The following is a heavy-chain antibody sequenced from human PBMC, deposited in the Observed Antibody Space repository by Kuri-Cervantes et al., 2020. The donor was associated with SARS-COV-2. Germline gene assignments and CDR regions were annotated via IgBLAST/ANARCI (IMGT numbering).Heavy chain of an antibody. D-gene: IGHD3-10*01. CDR1: GYTFSDYY. J-gene: IGHJ6*02. CDR2: INPNSGGT. CDR3: ATGMVRGLIQSYYYGMDV. Sequence: ASVKVSCKASGYTFSDYYMYWVRQAPGQGLEWMGWINPNSGGTNYAQKFQGRVTMTRDTSISTAYMELSRLRSDDTAVYYCATGMVRGLIQSYYYGMDVWGQGTTVTVSS. V-gene: IGHV1-2*02.